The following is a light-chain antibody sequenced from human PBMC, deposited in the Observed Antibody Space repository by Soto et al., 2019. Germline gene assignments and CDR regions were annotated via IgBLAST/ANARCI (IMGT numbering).Light chain of an antibody. CDR3: CSYAGSYTLV. CDR2: DVS. J-gene: IGLJ3*02. Sequence: QSVLTQPRSVSGSPGQSVTISCTGTSSDVGAYNFVSWYQQHPGRVLKLMIYDVSRRPSGVPDRFSGSKSGNTASLTISGLQADDEADYYCCSYAGSYTLVFGGGTKLTVL. V-gene: IGLV2-11*01. CDR1: SSDVGAYNF.